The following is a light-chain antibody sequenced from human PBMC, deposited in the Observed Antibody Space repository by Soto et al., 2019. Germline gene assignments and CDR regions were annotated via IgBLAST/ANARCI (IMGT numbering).Light chain of an antibody. Sequence: IQLTQSPSSLSASVGDRVTITCRASQAIRTALGWYQQKPGKVPKLLIYAASTLQSGVPSRFSGRRSGTEFTLTIAGLQPEDFATYYCQQYESYSPLTFGGGTKVDIK. J-gene: IGKJ4*01. V-gene: IGKV1-17*01. CDR1: QAIRTA. CDR2: AAS. CDR3: QQYESYSPLT.